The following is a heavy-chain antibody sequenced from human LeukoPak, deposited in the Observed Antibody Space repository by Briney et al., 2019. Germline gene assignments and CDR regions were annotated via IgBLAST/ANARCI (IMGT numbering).Heavy chain of an antibody. J-gene: IGHJ4*02. V-gene: IGHV3-53*01. D-gene: IGHD1-26*01. CDR2: ISDSGGNT. CDR1: EFSVGSNY. Sequence: GGSLRLSCAASEFSVGSNYMTWVRQAPGRGLEWVSTISDSGGNTYYADSVKGRFTISRDNSKNTLYLQMNSLRAEDTAVYYCARLVGATANFDYWGQGTLVTVSS. CDR3: ARLVGATANFDY.